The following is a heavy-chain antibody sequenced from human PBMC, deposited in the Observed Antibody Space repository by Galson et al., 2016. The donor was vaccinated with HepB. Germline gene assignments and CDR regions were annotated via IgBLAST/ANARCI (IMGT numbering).Heavy chain of an antibody. V-gene: IGHV4-39*01. D-gene: IGHD1-26*01. CDR1: GDSITSSGYY. Sequence: SETLSLTCSVYGDSITSSGYYWGWIRQPPGKGLEWIGSIRSDGSTYYSPSLKSRVTISVDTSKNQFSLRLTSVTAADTAVYYCARPVGRGAYAYWGQGTLVTVSS. J-gene: IGHJ4*02. CDR3: ARPVGRGAYAY. CDR2: IRSDGST.